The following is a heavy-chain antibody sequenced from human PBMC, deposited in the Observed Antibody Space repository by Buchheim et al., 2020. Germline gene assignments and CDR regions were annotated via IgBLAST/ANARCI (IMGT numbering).Heavy chain of an antibody. Sequence: EGQLLESGGGLVQPGGSLTLSCAASGFTFSNSPMRWVRQAPGKGLEWVSSISADSGVTYYGDSVKGCFTISRDNSKSTLYLHMNSLRAEDTAVYYCARSLPFYFVSWGQGTL. CDR2: ISADSGVT. CDR3: ARSLPFYFVS. CDR1: GFTFSNSP. V-gene: IGHV3-23*01. J-gene: IGHJ4*02. D-gene: IGHD1-26*01.